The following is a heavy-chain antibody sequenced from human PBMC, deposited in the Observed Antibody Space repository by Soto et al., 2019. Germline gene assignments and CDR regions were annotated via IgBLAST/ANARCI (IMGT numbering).Heavy chain of an antibody. V-gene: IGHV3-11*06. J-gene: IGHJ4*02. D-gene: IGHD2-21*01. CDR1: GFPFSDYY. CDR3: VRGGGGGLFEH. Sequence: QVHLVESGGGLVKPGGSLRLSCPTSGFPFSDYYMSWIRQAPGKGLEWLSHISPKSTYRNYADSVKGRLTISRDNTKSSLFLQMNSLGVEDPAVYYCVRGGGGGLFEHWGQGVLVTVSS. CDR2: ISPKSTYR.